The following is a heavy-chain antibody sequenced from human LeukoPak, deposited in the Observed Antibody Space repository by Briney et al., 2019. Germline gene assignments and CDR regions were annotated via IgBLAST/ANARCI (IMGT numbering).Heavy chain of an antibody. J-gene: IGHJ4*02. CDR3: ARVSLVRGAPDHYFDY. D-gene: IGHD3-10*01. CDR1: GFTFSSYS. CDR2: ISYDGSNK. V-gene: IGHV3-30*03. Sequence: SGGSLRLSCAASGFTFSSYSMNWVRQAPGKGLEWVAVISYDGSNKYYADSVKGRFTISRDNSKNTLYLQMNSLRAEDTAVYYCARVSLVRGAPDHYFDYWGQGTLVTVSS.